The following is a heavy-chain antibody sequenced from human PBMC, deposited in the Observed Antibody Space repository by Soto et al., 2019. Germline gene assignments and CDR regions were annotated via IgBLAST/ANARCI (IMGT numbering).Heavy chain of an antibody. D-gene: IGHD2-8*02. CDR3: ASERLAVLRSVLDY. CDR1: GFTFSSYG. Sequence: HPGGSLRLSCAASGFTFSSYGMHWVRQAPGKGLEWVALISYDGSNKYYADSVKGRFTISRDNSKNTLYLQMNSLRTEDTAVYYCASERLAVLRSVLDYWGQGTLVTVSS. CDR2: ISYDGSNK. V-gene: IGHV3-30*03. J-gene: IGHJ4*02.